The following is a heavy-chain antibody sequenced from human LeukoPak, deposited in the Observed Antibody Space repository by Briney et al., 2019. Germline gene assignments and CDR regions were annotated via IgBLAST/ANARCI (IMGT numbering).Heavy chain of an antibody. CDR1: GGSISGYY. V-gene: IGHV4-59*01. D-gene: IGHD1-26*01. CDR2: IFYSGSA. J-gene: IGHJ4*02. CDR3: ARGEWDLLFDY. Sequence: PSETLSLTCTVSGGSISGYYWSWIRQPPGKGLEWIGYIFYSGSANYNPSLKSRVTISVDTSKNQFSLKLSSVTAADTAVYYCARGEWDLLFDYWGQGTLVTVSS.